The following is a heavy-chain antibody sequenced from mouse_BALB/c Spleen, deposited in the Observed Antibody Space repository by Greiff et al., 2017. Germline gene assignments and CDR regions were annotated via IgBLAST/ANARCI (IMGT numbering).Heavy chain of an antibody. D-gene: IGHD2-3*01. CDR1: GYTFTSYY. J-gene: IGHJ2*01. V-gene: IGHV1S56*01. CDR2: IYPGNVNT. Sequence: QVQLQQSGPELVKPGASVRISCKASGYTFTSYYIHWVKQRPGQGLEWIGWIYPGNVNTKYNEKFKGKATLTADKSSSTAYMQLSSLTSEDSAVYFCARLDRDGPHFDDWGQGTTLTVAS. CDR3: ARLDRDGPHFDD.